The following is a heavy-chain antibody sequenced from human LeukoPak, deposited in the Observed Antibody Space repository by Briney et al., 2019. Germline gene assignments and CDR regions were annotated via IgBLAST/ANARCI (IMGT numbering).Heavy chain of an antibody. D-gene: IGHD6-13*01. J-gene: IGHJ2*01. CDR1: GGSIRSYY. Sequence: SETLSLTCTVSGGSIRSYYWSWIRQPPGKGLEWIAYIYYSGSTNYNPSLKSRVTISVDTSKNQFSLKLSSVTAADTAVYYCARVYYSNSYDYWHFDLWGRGTLVTVSS. V-gene: IGHV4-59*01. CDR3: ARVYYSNSYDYWHFDL. CDR2: IYYSGST.